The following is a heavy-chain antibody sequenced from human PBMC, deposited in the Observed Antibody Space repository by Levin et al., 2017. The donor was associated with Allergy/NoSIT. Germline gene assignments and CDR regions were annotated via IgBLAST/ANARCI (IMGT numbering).Heavy chain of an antibody. CDR3: ARGGEKKDIVVVVAATDYYYYGMDV. CDR1: GGTFSSYA. V-gene: IGHV1-69*13. CDR2: IIPIFGTA. J-gene: IGHJ6*02. D-gene: IGHD2-15*01. Sequence: SVKVSCKASGGTFSSYAISWVRQAPGQGLEWMGGIIPIFGTANYAQKFQGRVTITADESTSTAYMELSSLRSEDTAVYYCARGGEKKDIVVVVAATDYYYYGMDVWGQGTTVTVSS.